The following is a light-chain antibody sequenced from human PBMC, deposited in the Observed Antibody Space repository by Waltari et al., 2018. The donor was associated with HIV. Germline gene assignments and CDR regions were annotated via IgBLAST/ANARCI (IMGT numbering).Light chain of an antibody. J-gene: IGLJ3*02. V-gene: IGLV6-57*03. CDR2: QNN. CDR3: QSYDTSNSHWV. Sequence: FILTQPHSVSGSPGKTVNISCTRSSGSLASNYVQWFQQRPGSAPLNVIYQNNQRASGVADRFSGSIDRSSNSASLTISGLKTEDEADFFCQSYDTSNSHWVFGGGTKLTVL. CDR1: SGSLASNY.